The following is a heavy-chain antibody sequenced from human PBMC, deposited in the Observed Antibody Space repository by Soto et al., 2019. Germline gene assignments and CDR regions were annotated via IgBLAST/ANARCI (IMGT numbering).Heavy chain of an antibody. CDR2: IGTAGDT. CDR1: GFTFSSYD. V-gene: IGHV3-13*01. Sequence: EVQLVESGGGLVKPGGSLRLSCAASGFTFSSYDMHWVRQATGKGLEWVSAIGTAGDTYYPGSVKGRFTISRENAKNSLYLQMNSLRAGDTAVYYCARGGVTANDAFDIWGQGTMVTVSS. J-gene: IGHJ3*02. D-gene: IGHD2-21*02. CDR3: ARGGVTANDAFDI.